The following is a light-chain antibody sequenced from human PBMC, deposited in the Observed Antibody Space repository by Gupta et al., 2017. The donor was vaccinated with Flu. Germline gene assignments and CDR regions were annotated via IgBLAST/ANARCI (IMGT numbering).Light chain of an antibody. Sequence: DIQMTQSLSSVSASVGDRVTITCRASQGISNWLAWYQQRPGKAPNLLIYDASNLQSGVPSRFSGSRSGTEFSLTISRLQPEDFATYYCQQTNSFPLTFGGGTKVEIK. J-gene: IGKJ4*01. CDR1: QGISNW. CDR3: QQTNSFPLT. V-gene: IGKV1-12*01. CDR2: DAS.